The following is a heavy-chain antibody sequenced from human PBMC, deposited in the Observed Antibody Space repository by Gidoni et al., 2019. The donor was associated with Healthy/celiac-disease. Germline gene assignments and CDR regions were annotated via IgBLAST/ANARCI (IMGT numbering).Heavy chain of an antibody. CDR1: GFTFSSYS. J-gene: IGHJ3*02. Sequence: EVQLVESGGGLVKPGGSLRLSCAASGFTFSSYSMNWVRQAPGKGLEWVSSISSSSSYIYYADSVKGRFTISRDNAKNSLYLQMNSLRAEDTAVYYCARLQRTLITMIVADAFDIWGQGTMVTVSS. V-gene: IGHV3-21*01. CDR2: ISSSSSYI. CDR3: ARLQRTLITMIVADAFDI. D-gene: IGHD3-22*01.